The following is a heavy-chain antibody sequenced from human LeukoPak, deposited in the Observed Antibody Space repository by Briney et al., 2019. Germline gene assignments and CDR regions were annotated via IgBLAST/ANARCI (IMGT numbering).Heavy chain of an antibody. Sequence: SETLSLTCTVSGGSISSGVYYWSWIRQHPGKGLEWIGYIYYSRSTYYNPSLKSRVTISVDTSKNQFSLKLSSVTAADTAVYYCARDRFLEWIDYWGQGTLVTVSS. D-gene: IGHD3-3*01. CDR3: ARDRFLEWIDY. V-gene: IGHV4-31*03. CDR2: IYYSRST. CDR1: GGSISSGVYY. J-gene: IGHJ4*02.